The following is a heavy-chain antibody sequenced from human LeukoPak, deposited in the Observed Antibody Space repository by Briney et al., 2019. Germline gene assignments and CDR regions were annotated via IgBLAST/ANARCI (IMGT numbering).Heavy chain of an antibody. V-gene: IGHV3-49*03. CDR2: ITADGAR. J-gene: IGHJ4*02. CDR1: GFNFGDFP. D-gene: IGHD2-2*03. Sequence: GGSLILSCRGSGFNFGDFPLNWIRQAPGKGLEWVSFITADGARFYDASVSGRFTISRDDSADIVYLEMNGLRTEDTGIYFCGRTLYKEVGYWYFDYWGQGTLVTLSS. CDR3: GRTLYKEVGYWYFDY.